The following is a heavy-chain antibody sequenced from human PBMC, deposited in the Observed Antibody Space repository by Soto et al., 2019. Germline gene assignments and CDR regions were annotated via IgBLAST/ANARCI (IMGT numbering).Heavy chain of an antibody. CDR3: ARLTAAAGTEFYSGMDV. V-gene: IGHV5-51*01. J-gene: IGHJ6*02. CDR1: GYTFTSYW. Sequence: EVQLVQSGAEVKKPGESLKISCNGSGYTFTSYWIGWVRQMPGKGLEWVGIIYPGDSDTRYSPSSQGHVTFSADKSISTAYLQWSSLKASDTAMYYCARLTAAAGTEFYSGMDVWGQGTTVTVSS. D-gene: IGHD6-13*01. CDR2: IYPGDSDT.